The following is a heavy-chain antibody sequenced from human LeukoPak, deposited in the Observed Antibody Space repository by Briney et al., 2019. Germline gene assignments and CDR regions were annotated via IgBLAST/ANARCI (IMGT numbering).Heavy chain of an antibody. D-gene: IGHD3-10*01. CDR3: AKDFYGSGSWNAFDI. V-gene: IGHV3-66*01. CDR1: EFSVGSNY. J-gene: IGHJ3*02. CDR2: IYSGGST. Sequence: GGSLRLSCAASEFSVGSNYMTWVRQAPGKGLEWVSLIYSGGSTYYADSVKGRFTISRDNSKNTLYLQMNSLRAEDTAVYYCAKDFYGSGSWNAFDIWGQGTMVTVSS.